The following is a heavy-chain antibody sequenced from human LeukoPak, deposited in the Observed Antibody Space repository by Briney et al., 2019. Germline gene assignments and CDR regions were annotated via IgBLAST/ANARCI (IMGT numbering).Heavy chain of an antibody. V-gene: IGHV1-2*02. D-gene: IGHD5-18*01. CDR1: GYTFTGYY. CDR2: INPNSGGT. J-gene: IGHJ3*02. CDR3: ARGIQLWLPEDAFDI. Sequence: GASVKVSCKASGYTFTGYYMHWVRQAPGQGLEWMGWINPNSGGTNYAQKFQGRVTMTRDTSISTAYMELSRLRSDDTAVYCCARGIQLWLPEDAFDIWGQGTMVTVSS.